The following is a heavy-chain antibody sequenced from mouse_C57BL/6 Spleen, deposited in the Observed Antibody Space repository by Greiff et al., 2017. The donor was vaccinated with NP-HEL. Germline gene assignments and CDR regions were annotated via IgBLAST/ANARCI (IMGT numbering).Heavy chain of an antibody. CDR1: GYTFTSYW. J-gene: IGHJ3*01. CDR2: IYPGSGST. D-gene: IGHD2-3*01. V-gene: IGHV1-55*01. Sequence: VQLQQPGAELVKPGASVKMSCKASGYTFTSYWITWVKQRPGQGLEWIGDIYPGSGSTNYNEKFKSKATLTVDTSSSTAYMQLSSLTSEDSAVYYCARKGIYDGYYVFADWGQGTLVTVSA. CDR3: ARKGIYDGYYVFAD.